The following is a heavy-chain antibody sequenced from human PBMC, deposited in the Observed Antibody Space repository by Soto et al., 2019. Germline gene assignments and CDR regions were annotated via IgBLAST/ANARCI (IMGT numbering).Heavy chain of an antibody. CDR2: IYYSGST. D-gene: IGHD3-22*01. CDR3: ARLIVYYDSSGYSWFDP. Sequence: SETLSLTSTVSGGSISSYYWSWIRQPPGKGLEWIGYIYYSGSTNYNPSLKSRVTISVDTSKNQFSLKLSSVTAADTAVYYCARLIVYYDSSGYSWFDPWGQGTLVTVSS. J-gene: IGHJ5*02. CDR1: GGSISSYY. V-gene: IGHV4-59*08.